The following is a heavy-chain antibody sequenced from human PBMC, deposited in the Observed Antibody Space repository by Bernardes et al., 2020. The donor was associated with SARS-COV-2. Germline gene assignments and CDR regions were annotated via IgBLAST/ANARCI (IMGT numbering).Heavy chain of an antibody. V-gene: IGHV5-51*01. J-gene: IGHJ6*02. CDR2: IFPEDSDT. CDR1: GYKITSHW. D-gene: IGHD4-17*01. Sequence: GESLKISCKVSGYKITSHWIGWVRQMPGKGLEWMGIIFPEDSDTRYSPSFQGRVTVSADKSVNTAYLQCSSLKASDTAIYYCARVRADYGGNPSRSFIQYHFYGLDVWGQGTTVAVSS. CDR3: ARVRADYGGNPSRSFIQYHFYGLDV.